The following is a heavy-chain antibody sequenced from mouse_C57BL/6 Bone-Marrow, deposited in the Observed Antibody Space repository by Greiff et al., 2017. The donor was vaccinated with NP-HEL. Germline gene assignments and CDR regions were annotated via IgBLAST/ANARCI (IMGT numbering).Heavy chain of an antibody. CDR1: GFNIKDDY. D-gene: IGHD1-1*01. CDR3: TTHYGTPYYYAMDY. Sequence: EVQLQESGAELVRPGASVKLSCTASGFNIKDDYMHWVKQRPEQGLEWIGWIDPENGDTEYASKFQGKATITADTSSNTAYLQLSSLTSEDTAVYYCTTHYGTPYYYAMDYGGQGTAVTVTA. J-gene: IGHJ4*01. V-gene: IGHV14-4*01. CDR2: IDPENGDT.